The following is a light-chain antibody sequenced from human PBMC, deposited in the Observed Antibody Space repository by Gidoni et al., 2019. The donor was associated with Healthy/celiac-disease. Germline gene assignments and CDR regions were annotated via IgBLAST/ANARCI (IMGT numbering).Light chain of an antibody. J-gene: IGKJ1*01. Sequence: EMLLTQSPATHALSPGEIATLSCRASQSVSSYLAWYQQKPGQAPSLLIYEAYNGTTGIPHRFSGRGSGTDFTITISSLEPEDFAVYYCQKRSNWLTFGQGTKVEIK. CDR2: EAY. CDR3: QKRSNWLT. CDR1: QSVSSY. V-gene: IGKV3-11*01.